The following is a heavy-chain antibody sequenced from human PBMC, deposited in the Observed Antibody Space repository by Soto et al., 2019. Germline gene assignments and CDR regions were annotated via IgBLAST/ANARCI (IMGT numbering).Heavy chain of an antibody. J-gene: IGHJ4*02. CDR2: IKSKTDGGTT. Sequence: GGSLRLSCAASGFTFSNAWMSWVRQAPGKGLEWVGRIKSKTDGGTTDYAAPVKGRFTISRDDSKNTLYLQMNSLKTEVTAVYYCTTEQWLVRVDYWGQGPLVTVSS. CDR1: GFTFSNAW. V-gene: IGHV3-15*01. D-gene: IGHD6-19*01. CDR3: TTEQWLVRVDY.